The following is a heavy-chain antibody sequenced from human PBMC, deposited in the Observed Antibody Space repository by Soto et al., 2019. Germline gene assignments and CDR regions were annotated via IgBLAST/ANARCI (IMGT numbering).Heavy chain of an antibody. J-gene: IGHJ4*02. V-gene: IGHV3-15*07. D-gene: IGHD5-18*01. Sequence: PGGSLRLSCAASGFTFSNAWMNWVRQAPGKGLEWVGRIKSKTDGGTTDYAAPVKGRFTISRDDSKNTLYLQMNSLKIEDTAVYYCTSMGGYSYGPGFDYWGQGTLVTVSS. CDR3: TSMGGYSYGPGFDY. CDR1: GFTFSNAW. CDR2: IKSKTDGGTT.